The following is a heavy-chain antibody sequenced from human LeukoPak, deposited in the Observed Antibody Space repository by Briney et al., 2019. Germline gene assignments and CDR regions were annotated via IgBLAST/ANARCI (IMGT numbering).Heavy chain of an antibody. J-gene: IGHJ4*02. V-gene: IGHV3-23*01. Sequence: PGGSLRLSCVASGFTFSSYAMSWVRQVPGKGLEWSSAISGSGVSTYYADSVKGRFTTSRDNSKSTLYLQMNSLRAEDTAVYYCAKDQMATIRYYFDYWGQGTLVTVSS. CDR1: GFTFSSYA. CDR2: ISGSGVST. CDR3: AKDQMATIRYYFDY. D-gene: IGHD5-24*01.